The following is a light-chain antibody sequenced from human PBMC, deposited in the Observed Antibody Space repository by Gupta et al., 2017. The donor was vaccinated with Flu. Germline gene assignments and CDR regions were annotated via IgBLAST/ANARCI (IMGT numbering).Light chain of an antibody. CDR2: KDS. Sequence: SYELTQPPSVSVSPGQTASITCSGDKLGDKYACWYQQKPGQSRGRVMYKDSKRPSAIPVRFSGSNSGNTATLTIGGTQAVDEADYYCQAWDSTVVGFGGGTKLTVL. J-gene: IGLJ2*01. V-gene: IGLV3-1*01. CDR3: QAWDSTVVG. CDR1: KLGDKY.